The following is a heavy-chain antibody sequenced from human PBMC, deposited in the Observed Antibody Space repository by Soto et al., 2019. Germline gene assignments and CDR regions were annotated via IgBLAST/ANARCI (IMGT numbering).Heavy chain of an antibody. D-gene: IGHD1-1*01. J-gene: IGHJ6*02. V-gene: IGHV4-59*01. Sequence: PSETLSLTCTVSGGSISNYYWNWIRQSPGKGLEWIAYIYYSGTTKYNPSLKSRVTVSVDTSKNQFSLNLSSVTAADTAVYYCARSLQLSRNSFYYGMDIWGQGTTVTVSS. CDR1: GGSISNYY. CDR3: ARSLQLSRNSFYYGMDI. CDR2: IYYSGTT.